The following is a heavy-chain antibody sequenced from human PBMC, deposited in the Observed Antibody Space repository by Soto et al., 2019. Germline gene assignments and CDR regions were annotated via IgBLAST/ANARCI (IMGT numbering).Heavy chain of an antibody. V-gene: IGHV3-23*01. CDR3: ANVSSCSSWYLDLFAP. CDR1: GFTFSSYA. D-gene: IGHD6-13*01. Sequence: GGYMRLSCAASGFTFSSYAMSWVRQAPGKGLEWVSAISGSGGSTYYADSVKGRFTISRDNSKNTLYLQMNSLRAEDTAVYYFANVSSCSSWYLDLFAPRGQGSPVIVSS. CDR2: ISGSGGST. J-gene: IGHJ1*01.